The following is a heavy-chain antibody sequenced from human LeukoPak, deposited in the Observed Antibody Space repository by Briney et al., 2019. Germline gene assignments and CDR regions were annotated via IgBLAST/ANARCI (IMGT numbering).Heavy chain of an antibody. V-gene: IGHV3-30*18. D-gene: IGHD6-13*01. J-gene: IGHJ4*02. CDR3: AKDLVAVSLGSSWFFDY. CDR2: ISYDGSNK. Sequence: GGSLRLSCAASGFTFSSYGMHWVRQAPGKGLEWVAVISYDGSNKYYADSVKGRFTISRDNSKNTLYLQMNSLRAEDTAVYYCAKDLVAVSLGSSWFFDYWGQGTLVTVSS. CDR1: GFTFSSYG.